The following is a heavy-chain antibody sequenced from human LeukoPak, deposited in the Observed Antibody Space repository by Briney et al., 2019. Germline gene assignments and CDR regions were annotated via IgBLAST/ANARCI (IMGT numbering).Heavy chain of an antibody. Sequence: GGSLRVSCAAAGPIVSSDYLACVRQAPGKGLEWISVIYGGGATYYADSVRGRFTISRDNSKNELFLQMNSLRVEDTAVYHCVRLLPASRHYFDYWGQGTLVTVSS. D-gene: IGHD6-6*01. CDR1: GPIVSSDY. V-gene: IGHV3-53*01. J-gene: IGHJ4*02. CDR2: IYGGGAT. CDR3: VRLLPASRHYFDY.